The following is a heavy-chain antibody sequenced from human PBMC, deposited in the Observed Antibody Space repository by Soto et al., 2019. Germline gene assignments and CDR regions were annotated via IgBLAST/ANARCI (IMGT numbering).Heavy chain of an antibody. CDR2: ISYDGSNK. J-gene: IGHJ4*02. CDR3: AKDEFPYCSGGSCYTFDY. D-gene: IGHD2-15*01. CDR1: GFTLSRYG. Sequence: RAPGLSCESSGFTLSRYGMPCVPQDQGKGLEWVAVISYDGSNKYYADSVKGRFTISRDNSKNTLYLQMNSLRAEDTAVYYCAKDEFPYCSGGSCYTFDYWGQGTLVSVSS. V-gene: IGHV3-30*18.